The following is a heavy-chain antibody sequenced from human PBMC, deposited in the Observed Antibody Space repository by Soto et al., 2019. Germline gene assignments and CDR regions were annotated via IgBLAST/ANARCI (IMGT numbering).Heavy chain of an antibody. CDR2: IIPIFGAA. D-gene: IGHD2-15*01. V-gene: IGHV1-69*13. J-gene: IGHJ6*02. CDR3: ARAYCSGGSCYSGFSYYYGMDV. Sequence: SVKVSCKASGGTFSSYAISWVRQAPGQGLEWMGGIIPIFGAANYAQKFQGRVTITADESTSTAYMELSSLRSEDTAVYYCARAYCSGGSCYSGFSYYYGMDVWGQGTTVTVSS. CDR1: GGTFSSYA.